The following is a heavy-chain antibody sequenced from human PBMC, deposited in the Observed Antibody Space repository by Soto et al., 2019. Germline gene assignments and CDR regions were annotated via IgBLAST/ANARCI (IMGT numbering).Heavy chain of an antibody. CDR1: GFTFSTYS. J-gene: IGHJ6*02. CDR2: ITSSGDYI. Sequence: EVQLVESGGGLVKPGGSLRLSCAASGFTFSTYSINWVRQAPGKGLEWVASITSSGDYIYYADSVKGRFTISRDNAQNSLFLQMNRLRPEDTAVYFCARDSHNRQQGMDVWGHGTTVTVSS. CDR3: ARDSHNRQQGMDV. V-gene: IGHV3-21*01.